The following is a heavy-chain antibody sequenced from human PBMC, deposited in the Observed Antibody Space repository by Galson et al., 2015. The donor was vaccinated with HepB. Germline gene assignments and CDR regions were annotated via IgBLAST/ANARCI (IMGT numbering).Heavy chain of an antibody. V-gene: IGHV3-30*18. D-gene: IGHD6-19*01. J-gene: IGHJ4*02. CDR2: ISYDGSNK. CDR3: AKGPRHLSAVAGYFDY. CDR1: GFTFSSYG. Sequence: SLRLSCAASGFTFSSYGVHWVRQAPGKGLEWVAVISYDGSNKYYADSVKGRFTISRDNSKNTLYLQMNSLRAEDTAVYYCAKGPRHLSAVAGYFDYWGQGTLVTVSS.